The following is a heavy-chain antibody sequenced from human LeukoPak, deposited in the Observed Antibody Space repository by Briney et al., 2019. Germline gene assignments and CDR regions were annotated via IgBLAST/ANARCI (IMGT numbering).Heavy chain of an antibody. J-gene: IGHJ4*02. Sequence: SETLSLTCTISGGSISSISYYWGWIRQPPGKGLEWIGSIYYTGSTYYNPSLKSRVTVSVDTSKNQFSLNLRSVTAADTAVYYCASTNDYGDSYFDYWGQGTLVTVSS. CDR3: ASTNDYGDSYFDY. CDR1: GGSISSISYY. V-gene: IGHV4-39*01. D-gene: IGHD4-17*01. CDR2: IYYTGST.